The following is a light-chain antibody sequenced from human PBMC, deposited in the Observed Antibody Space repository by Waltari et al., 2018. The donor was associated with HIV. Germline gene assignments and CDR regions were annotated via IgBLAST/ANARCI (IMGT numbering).Light chain of an antibody. V-gene: IGLV3-1*01. Sequence: YDRTQPPSVSVSPGQKTTITCSGDKLGNKYVSWYRQRPGQSPVLVIYSDAKRPSGIPERFSGSNSGSTATLTISGTQAMDEGDYYCQAWDTTTAVFGTGTRVTVL. CDR3: QAWDTTTAV. CDR2: SDA. J-gene: IGLJ1*01. CDR1: KLGNKY.